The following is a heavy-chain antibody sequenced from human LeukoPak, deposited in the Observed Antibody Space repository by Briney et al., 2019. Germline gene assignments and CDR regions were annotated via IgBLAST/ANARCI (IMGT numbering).Heavy chain of an antibody. CDR1: GGSISSYY. V-gene: IGHV4-59*01. CDR2: IYYSGST. J-gene: IGHJ4*02. CDR3: ARSGVPARGSFDY. D-gene: IGHD2-2*01. Sequence: PSETLSLTCTVSGGSISSYYWSWIRQPPGKGLEWIGYIYYSGSTNYNPSPKSRVTISVDTSKNQFSLKLSSVTAADTAVYYCARSGVPARGSFDYWGQGTLVTVSS.